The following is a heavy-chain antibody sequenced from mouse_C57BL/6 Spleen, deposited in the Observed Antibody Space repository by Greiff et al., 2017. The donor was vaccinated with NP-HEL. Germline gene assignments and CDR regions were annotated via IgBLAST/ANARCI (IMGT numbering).Heavy chain of an antibody. Sequence: VQLQQPGAELVKPGASVKLSCKASGYTFTSYWMQWVKQRPGQGLEWIGEIDPSDSYTNYNQKFKGKATLTVDTSSSTAYMQLSSLTSEDSAVYYCARRGDYEGAWFAYWGQGTLVTVSA. CDR2: IDPSDSYT. D-gene: IGHD2-4*01. CDR3: ARRGDYEGAWFAY. J-gene: IGHJ3*01. CDR1: GYTFTSYW. V-gene: IGHV1-50*01.